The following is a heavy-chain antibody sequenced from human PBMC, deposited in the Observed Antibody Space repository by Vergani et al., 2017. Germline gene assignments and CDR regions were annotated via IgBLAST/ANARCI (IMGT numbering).Heavy chain of an antibody. CDR1: GFTFSSYA. V-gene: IGHV3-23*01. D-gene: IGHD2-15*01. CDR2: ISGSGGSK. CDR3: AKDNTVTGYNWNYA. J-gene: IGHJ5*02. Sequence: EVQLLESGGGLVQPGGSLRLSCAASGFTFSSYAMSWVRQAPGKGLEWVSAISGSGGSKYYADSVKGRFTISRDNSKNTLYLQMNSLRAEDTAVYYCAKDNTVTGYNWNYAWGQGTLVTVSS.